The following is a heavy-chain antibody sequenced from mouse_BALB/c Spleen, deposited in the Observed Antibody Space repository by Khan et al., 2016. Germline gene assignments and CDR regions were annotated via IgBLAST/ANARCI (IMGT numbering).Heavy chain of an antibody. V-gene: IGHV5-17*02. CDR1: GFTFSSFG. CDR2: ISSGSSTI. D-gene: IGHD2-4*01. J-gene: IGHJ4*01. Sequence: EVELVESGGGLVQPGGSRKLSCAASGFTFSSFGMHWVRQAPEKGLEWVAYISSGSSTIYYADTVTGRFTISRDNPKNTLFLQMTSLRSEDTAMYYCARELRRMDYWGQGTSVTVSS. CDR3: ARELRRMDY.